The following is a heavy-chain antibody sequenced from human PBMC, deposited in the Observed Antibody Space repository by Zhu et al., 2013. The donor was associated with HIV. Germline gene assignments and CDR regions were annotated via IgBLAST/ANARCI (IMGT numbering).Heavy chain of an antibody. D-gene: IGHD1-26*01. J-gene: IGHJ4*02. V-gene: IGHV1-2*02. Sequence: QVRLVQSGAEVKKPGASVKVSCTASGYSFGDYYIHWVRQAPGQGLEWMGWINPNSGGTNFAQKFQGRVTMTGDTSISTAYIELSSLRSDDTAVYYCARDMLTEIVGPAGYWGQGTLGHRSPQ. CDR2: INPNSGGT. CDR1: GYSFGDYY. CDR3: ARDMLTEIVGPAGY.